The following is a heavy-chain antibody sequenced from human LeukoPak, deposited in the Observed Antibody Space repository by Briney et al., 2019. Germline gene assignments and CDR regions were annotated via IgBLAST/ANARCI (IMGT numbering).Heavy chain of an antibody. D-gene: IGHD4-17*01. CDR1: GGSISSYY. CDR3: ARDRYGDYEAGFDP. Sequence: SETLSLTCTVSGGSISSYYWSWIRQPPGKGLEWIGYIYYSGSTNYNPSLKSRVTISVDTSKNQFSLKLSSVTAADTAVYYCARDRYGDYEAGFDPWGQGTLVTVSS. V-gene: IGHV4-59*01. CDR2: IYYSGST. J-gene: IGHJ5*02.